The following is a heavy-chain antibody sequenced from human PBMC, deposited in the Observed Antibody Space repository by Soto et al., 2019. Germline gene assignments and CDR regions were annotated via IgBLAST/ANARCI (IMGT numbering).Heavy chain of an antibody. CDR1: GGSISSYY. CDR3: AGGGVPAAMSYYYYGMDV. V-gene: IGHV4-59*01. J-gene: IGHJ6*02. Sequence: QVQLQESGPGLVKPSETLSLTCTVSGGSISSYYWSWIRQPPGKGLEWIGYIYYSGSTNYNPSLKSRVTISVDTSKNQFSLKLSSVTAADTAVYYCAGGGVPAAMSYYYYGMDVWGQGTTVTVSS. D-gene: IGHD2-2*01. CDR2: IYYSGST.